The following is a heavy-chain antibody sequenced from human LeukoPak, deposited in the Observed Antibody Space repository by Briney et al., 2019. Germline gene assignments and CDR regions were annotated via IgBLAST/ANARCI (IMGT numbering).Heavy chain of an antibody. V-gene: IGHV1-69*05. D-gene: IGHD3-3*01. CDR2: IIPIFGTA. CDR3: ARDPNYDFWSGYSTYNWFDP. Sequence: SVKVSCKASGGTFSSYAISWVRQAPGHGLEWMGGIIPIFGTANYAQKFQGRVTITTDESTSTAYMELSSLRSEGTAVYYCARDPNYDFWSGYSTYNWFDPWGQGTLVTVSS. CDR1: GGTFSSYA. J-gene: IGHJ5*02.